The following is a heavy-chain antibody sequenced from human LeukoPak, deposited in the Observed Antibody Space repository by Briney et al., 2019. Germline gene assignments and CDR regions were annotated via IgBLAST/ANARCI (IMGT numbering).Heavy chain of an antibody. CDR1: GYTFTSYD. Sequence: GAPVKVSCKASGYTFTSYDINWVRQATGQGLEWMGWMNPNSGNTGYAQKFQGRVTMTRNTSISTAYMELSSLRSEDTAVYYCARAKWLRFRQPFDPWGQGTLVTVSS. J-gene: IGHJ5*02. CDR2: MNPNSGNT. V-gene: IGHV1-8*01. D-gene: IGHD5-12*01. CDR3: ARAKWLRFRQPFDP.